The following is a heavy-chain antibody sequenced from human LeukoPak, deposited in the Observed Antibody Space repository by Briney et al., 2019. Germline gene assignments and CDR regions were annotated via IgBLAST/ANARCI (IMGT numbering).Heavy chain of an antibody. V-gene: IGHV4-4*09. CDR2: INTKGET. D-gene: IGHD2-21*01. CDR1: GVSMSAYQ. CDR3: TTSNDAKIAPFDH. Sequence: SETLSLTCTVSGVSMSAYQWSWVRQSSEKGLEWVGCINTKGETSYNPSLKSRVTTSVDTSKSQFSLRLTSVTAADTAVYYCTTSNDAKIAPFDHWGQGAPVTVSS. J-gene: IGHJ4*02.